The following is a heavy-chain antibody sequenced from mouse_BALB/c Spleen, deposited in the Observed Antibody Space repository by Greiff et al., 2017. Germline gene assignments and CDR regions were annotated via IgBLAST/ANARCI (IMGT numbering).Heavy chain of an antibody. CDR2: INPDSSTI. J-gene: IGHJ3*01. V-gene: IGHV4-1*02. Sequence: EVKVIESGGGLVQPGGSLKLSCAASGFDFSRYWMSWVRQAPGKGLEWIGEINPDSSTINYTPSLKDKFIISRDNAKNTLYLQMSKVRSEDTALYYCARRYRYDGSWFAYWGQGTLVTVSA. CDR1: GFDFSRYW. D-gene: IGHD2-14*01. CDR3: ARRYRYDGSWFAY.